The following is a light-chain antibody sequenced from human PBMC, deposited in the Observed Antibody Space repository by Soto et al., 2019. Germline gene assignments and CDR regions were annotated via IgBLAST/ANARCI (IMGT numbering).Light chain of an antibody. Sequence: IVLTQSPGTLSLYPGERATLSCRASQSVSSNSLAWYHQKPGQPPRLLMYGASSRATGIPDRFSGSGSGTDFTLTISRLEPEDFAMYYCQQYGSSLITFGQGTRLEIK. CDR3: QQYGSSLIT. J-gene: IGKJ5*01. CDR1: QSVSSNS. CDR2: GAS. V-gene: IGKV3-20*01.